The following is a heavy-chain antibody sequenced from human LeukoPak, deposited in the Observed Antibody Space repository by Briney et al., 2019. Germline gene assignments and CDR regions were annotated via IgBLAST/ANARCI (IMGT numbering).Heavy chain of an antibody. V-gene: IGHV1-2*02. CDR2: INPNSGGT. J-gene: IGHJ4*02. D-gene: IGHD3-10*01. Sequence: ASVKVSFKASGYTFTGYYMHWVRQAPGQGLEWMGWINPNSGGTNYAQKFQGRVTMTRDTSISTAYMELSRLRSDDTAVYYCARVQLLWFGDFDYWGQGTLVTVSS. CDR3: ARVQLLWFGDFDY. CDR1: GYTFTGYY.